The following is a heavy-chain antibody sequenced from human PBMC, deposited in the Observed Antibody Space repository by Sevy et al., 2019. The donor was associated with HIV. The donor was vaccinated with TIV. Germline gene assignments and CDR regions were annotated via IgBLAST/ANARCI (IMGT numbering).Heavy chain of an antibody. CDR3: AREGYSLGMDV. CDR2: INHNGST. Sequence: SETLSLTCAVYGGSFSGYYWSWIRQPPEKGLEWIGEINHNGSTNYNPSLKSRVTISADTSKNQFSLNLSSVTAADTAVYYCAREGYSLGMDVWGQGTTVTVSS. D-gene: IGHD6-13*01. V-gene: IGHV4-34*01. CDR1: GGSFSGYY. J-gene: IGHJ6*02.